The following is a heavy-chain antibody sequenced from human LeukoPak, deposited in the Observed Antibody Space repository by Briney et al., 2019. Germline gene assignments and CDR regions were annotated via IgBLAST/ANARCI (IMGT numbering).Heavy chain of an antibody. V-gene: IGHV3-53*01. J-gene: IGHJ3*02. CDR3: ARTIKRATIVPTRSPTKGAFDN. CDR1: GFTVSSNY. D-gene: IGHD5-12*01. Sequence: GGSLRLSCAASGFTVSSNYMSWARHAPGKGLEWVSVIYSGGRTKYADSVKGRFTISRDNAKNSLYLQMNSLRAEDTAVYYCARTIKRATIVPTRSPTKGAFDNGGQGTMVTVSS. CDR2: IYSGGRT.